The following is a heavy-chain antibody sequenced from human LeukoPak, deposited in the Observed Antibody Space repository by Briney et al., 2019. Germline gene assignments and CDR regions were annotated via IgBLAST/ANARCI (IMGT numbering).Heavy chain of an antibody. D-gene: IGHD3-9*01. J-gene: IGHJ4*02. V-gene: IGHV1-2*02. CDR3: ARVPRRGILTGPFDY. CDR1: GYTFTGYY. CDR2: INPNSGGT. Sequence: ASVKVSCKASGYTFTGYYVHWLRQAPGQGLEWMGWINPNSGGTNYAQKFQGRVTMTRDTSISTAYMELSRLRSDDTAVYYCARVPRRGILTGPFDYWGQGTLVTVSS.